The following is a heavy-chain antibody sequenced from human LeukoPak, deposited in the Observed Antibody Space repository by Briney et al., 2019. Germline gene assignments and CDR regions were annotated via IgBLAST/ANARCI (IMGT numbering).Heavy chain of an antibody. CDR3: ARVAGKGYSSSWYNY. CDR1: GFTFGDYA. D-gene: IGHD6-13*01. V-gene: IGHV3-9*01. J-gene: IGHJ4*02. Sequence: GGSLRLSCAASGFTFGDYAMQWVRQAPGKGLEWVSGISWNSVSIGYADSVKGRFTISRDNAKNSLFLQMNSLRAEDTALYYCARVAGKGYSSSWYNYWGQGTLVTVSS. CDR2: ISWNSVSI.